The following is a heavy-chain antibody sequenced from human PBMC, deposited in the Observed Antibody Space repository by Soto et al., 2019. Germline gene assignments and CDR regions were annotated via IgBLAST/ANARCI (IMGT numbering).Heavy chain of an antibody. V-gene: IGHV3-30*18. CDR1: GFTFSDYG. D-gene: IGHD6-19*01. Sequence: QVELVESGGGVVQPGRSLRLSCEASGFTFSDYGMHWVRQAPGKGLEWVAAISHDGSDRYYADSVKSRFTISRDNSKKSLYLQMNSLRSEDTAIYYCPKGPAVAYQWFDSWGQGTLVTVSS. CDR3: PKGPAVAYQWFDS. CDR2: ISHDGSDR. J-gene: IGHJ5*01.